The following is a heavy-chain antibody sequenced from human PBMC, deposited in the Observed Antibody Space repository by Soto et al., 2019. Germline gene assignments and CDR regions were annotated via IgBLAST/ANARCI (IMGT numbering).Heavy chain of an antibody. CDR3: AVVGADI. V-gene: IGHV3-30-3*01. Sequence: LRLSCSVSGITFRNYAMHWVRQAPGKGLEWVAAILYDGSKTYYADSVKGRFTISRDSSKNTLYLQMNSLSAEDTAVYYCAVVGADIWGQGTLVTVSS. CDR1: GITFRNYA. D-gene: IGHD2-15*01. J-gene: IGHJ4*02. CDR2: ILYDGSKT.